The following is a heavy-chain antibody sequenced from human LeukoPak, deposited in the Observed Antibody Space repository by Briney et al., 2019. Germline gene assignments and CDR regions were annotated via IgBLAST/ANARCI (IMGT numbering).Heavy chain of an antibody. CDR1: GYTFTSYY. J-gene: IGHJ2*01. CDR2: INPSGGST. V-gene: IGHV1-46*01. CDR3: ARGVTAAGPYWYFDL. Sequence: ASVKVSCKASGYTFTSYYMHWVRQAPGQGLEWMGIINPSGGSTSYAQKFQGRVTMTRDMSTSTVYMELSSLRSEDTAVYYCARGVTAAGPYWYFDLWGRGTLVTVSS. D-gene: IGHD6-13*01.